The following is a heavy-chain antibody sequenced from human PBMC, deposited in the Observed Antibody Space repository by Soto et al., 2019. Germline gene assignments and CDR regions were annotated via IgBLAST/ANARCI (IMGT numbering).Heavy chain of an antibody. J-gene: IGHJ4*02. Sequence: GGSLRLSCAASGFTLTTYGMHWVRQAPGMGLEWVAAMSYDGTKEYYADSVKGRFTISRDSSRNTLFLQLNSLRAEDTAVYYCAKEFGSTWIDHWGEGTLVTVSS. CDR3: AKEFGSTWIDH. V-gene: IGHV3-30*18. CDR1: GFTLTTYG. D-gene: IGHD6-13*01. CDR2: MSYDGTKE.